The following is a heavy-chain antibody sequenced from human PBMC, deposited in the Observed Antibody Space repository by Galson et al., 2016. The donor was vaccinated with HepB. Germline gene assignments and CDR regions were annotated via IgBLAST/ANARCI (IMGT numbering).Heavy chain of an antibody. CDR2: INPSGGST. Sequence: SVKVSCKASGYTFTSYYMHWARQAPGQGLEWMGIINPSGGSTSYAQKFQGRVTMTRDTSTSTVYMELSSLRTEDTAVYFCPRVPLPLTGTTYSPWRQSFDHWGQGTLVTGSS. CDR3: PRVPLPLTGTTYSPWRQSFDH. D-gene: IGHD1-20*01. V-gene: IGHV1-46*03. J-gene: IGHJ4*02. CDR1: GYTFTSYY.